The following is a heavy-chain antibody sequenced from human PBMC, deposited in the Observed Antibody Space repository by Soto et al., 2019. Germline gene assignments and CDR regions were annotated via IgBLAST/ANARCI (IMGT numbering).Heavy chain of an antibody. J-gene: IGHJ4*02. CDR2: IGPYKGGT. V-gene: IGHV1-18*04. D-gene: IGHD2-8*02. CDR1: GYSFVSHG. CDR3: ARDGQHWWEYATGGYDY. Sequence: QIHLVQSGLEVKKPGASVKVSCKASGYSFVSHGISWVRQAPGQGLEWMAWIGPYKGGTIYAQKFQGRLTVTADTSTSSAYMELRNLGPDDTAVYYCARDGQHWWEYATGGYDYWGQGTLVNVSS.